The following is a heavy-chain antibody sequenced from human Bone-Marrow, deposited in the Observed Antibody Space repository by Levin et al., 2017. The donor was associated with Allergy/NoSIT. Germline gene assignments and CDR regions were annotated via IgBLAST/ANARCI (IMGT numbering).Heavy chain of an antibody. CDR1: GYTFTGYY. CDR2: INPNSGGT. V-gene: IGHV1-2*06. Sequence: VASVKVSCKASGYTFTGYYMHWVRQAPGQGLEWMGRINPNSGGTNYAQKFQGRVTMTRDTSISTAYMELSRLRSDDTAVYYCARDFSGYDLNYHYYYMDVWGKGTTVTVSS. CDR3: ARDFSGYDLNYHYYYMDV. J-gene: IGHJ6*03. D-gene: IGHD5-12*01.